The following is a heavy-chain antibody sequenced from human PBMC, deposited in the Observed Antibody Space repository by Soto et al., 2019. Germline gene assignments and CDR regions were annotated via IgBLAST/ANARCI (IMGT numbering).Heavy chain of an antibody. Sequence: ASVKVSCKASGYTFTSYAMHWVRQAPGQRLEWMGWINAGNGNTKYSQKFQGRVTITRDTSASTAYMELSSLGSEDTAVYYCARLYYDILTGPGGMDVWGQGTTVTVSS. CDR1: GYTFTSYA. D-gene: IGHD3-9*01. CDR2: INAGNGNT. J-gene: IGHJ6*02. V-gene: IGHV1-3*01. CDR3: ARLYYDILTGPGGMDV.